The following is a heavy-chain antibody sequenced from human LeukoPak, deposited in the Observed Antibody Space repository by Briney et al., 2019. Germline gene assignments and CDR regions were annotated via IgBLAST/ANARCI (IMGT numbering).Heavy chain of an antibody. D-gene: IGHD3/OR15-3a*01. V-gene: IGHV4-34*01. CDR2: INHSGST. CDR1: GGSFSGYY. Sequence: PSETLSLTCAVYGGSFSGYYWSWIRQPPGKGLEWIGEINHSGSTNYNPSLKSRVTISVDTSKNQFSLKLSSVTAADTAVYYCARGTDFWTRWFDPWGQGTLVTVSS. CDR3: ARGTDFWTRWFDP. J-gene: IGHJ5*02.